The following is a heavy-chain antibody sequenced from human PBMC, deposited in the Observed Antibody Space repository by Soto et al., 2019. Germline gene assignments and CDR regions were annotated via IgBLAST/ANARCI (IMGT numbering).Heavy chain of an antibody. Sequence: QVQLQESGPRLVKPSETLSLTCTVSGGSITSYYGIWIRQPPGRGLELIGNIYHSGSTHYNPSLKGRVAISIDTPRNQFSLKLSSVTAADTAVYYCGRSHGGYWGQGILVTVSS. D-gene: IGHD3-10*01. CDR2: IYHSGST. CDR3: GRSHGGY. J-gene: IGHJ4*02. CDR1: GGSITSYY. V-gene: IGHV4-59*08.